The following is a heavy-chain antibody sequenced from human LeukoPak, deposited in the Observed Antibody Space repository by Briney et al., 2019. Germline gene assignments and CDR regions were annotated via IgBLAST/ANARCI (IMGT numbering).Heavy chain of an antibody. D-gene: IGHD6-19*01. Sequence: GGSLRLSCVASGFPFSTYVMTWVRQAPGKGLEWVSAIVGSGVTTYYRGSVKGRFTIARDNSKNTLYLHMNDLRAEDTAVYYCAKEGYSSGWLDNWGQGTLVTVSS. V-gene: IGHV3-23*01. CDR1: GFPFSTYV. CDR2: IVGSGVTT. CDR3: AKEGYSSGWLDN. J-gene: IGHJ4*02.